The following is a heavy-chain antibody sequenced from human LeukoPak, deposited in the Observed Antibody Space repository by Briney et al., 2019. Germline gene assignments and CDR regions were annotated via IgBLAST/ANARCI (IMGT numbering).Heavy chain of an antibody. Sequence: GALRLSWSVSGFPLHNYLMDWVRQASGKGLGWVSRIDRDGSRINYADSVKGRFTISRDNGKNTLFLQMNSLRAEDAAVYYCVRGNDYGGPHYWGQGTLVTVSS. CDR1: GFPLHNYL. D-gene: IGHD4-23*01. V-gene: IGHV3-74*01. J-gene: IGHJ4*02. CDR2: IDRDGSRI. CDR3: VRGNDYGGPHY.